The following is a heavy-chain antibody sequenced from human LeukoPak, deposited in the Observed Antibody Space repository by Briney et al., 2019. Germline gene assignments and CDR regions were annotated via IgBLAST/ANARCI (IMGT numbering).Heavy chain of an antibody. V-gene: IGHV1-2*02. D-gene: IGHD5-12*01. Sequence: PGASVKVSCKASGYTFTGYYMHWVRQAPGQGLEWMGWINPNSGGTNYAQKFQGRVTMTRDTSISTAYMELSRLRSDDTAVYYCAGEDPKQYSGYPLGYWGQGTLVTVSS. J-gene: IGHJ4*02. CDR2: INPNSGGT. CDR1: GYTFTGYY. CDR3: AGEDPKQYSGYPLGY.